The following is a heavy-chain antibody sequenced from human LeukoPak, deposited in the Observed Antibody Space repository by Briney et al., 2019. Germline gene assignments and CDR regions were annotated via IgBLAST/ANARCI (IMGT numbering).Heavy chain of an antibody. CDR1: GGTFSSYA. V-gene: IGHV1-69*13. Sequence: SVKVSCKASGGTFSSYAISWVRQAPGQGLEWMGGIIPILGITTYAQKLQGRVRITADESTSTTYMELSSLRSEDTAVYYCATEALQDSMDGFDYWGQGTLVTVSS. D-gene: IGHD5-24*01. CDR3: ATEALQDSMDGFDY. J-gene: IGHJ4*02. CDR2: IIPILGIT.